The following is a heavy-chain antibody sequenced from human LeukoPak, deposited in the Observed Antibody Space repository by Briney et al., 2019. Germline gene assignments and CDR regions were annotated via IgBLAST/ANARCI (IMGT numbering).Heavy chain of an antibody. Sequence: ASVKVSCKASGYTFTGYYMHWVRQAPGQGLEWMGIINPSGGSTSYAQKFQGRVTMTRDMSTSTVYMELSSLRSEDTAVYYCARDRFWENGGNSHFDYWGQGTLVTVSS. D-gene: IGHD4-23*01. CDR2: INPSGGST. CDR1: GYTFTGYY. V-gene: IGHV1-46*01. J-gene: IGHJ4*02. CDR3: ARDRFWENGGNSHFDY.